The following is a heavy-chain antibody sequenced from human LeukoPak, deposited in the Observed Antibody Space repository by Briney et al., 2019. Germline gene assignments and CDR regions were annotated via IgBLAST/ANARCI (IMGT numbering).Heavy chain of an antibody. J-gene: IGHJ3*01. CDR3: ARVPRPCGASTSCQGAFDV. D-gene: IGHD2-2*01. CDR1: GFTFSNYA. Sequence: GGSLRLSCAASGFTFSNYAMSWVRQAPGKGREYVSTISYIGGSATYADSVKGRFTISRDNSKNTLYLQVGSLRDEDMAVYYCARVPRPCGASTSCQGAFDVWGQGTMVTVSS. V-gene: IGHV3-64*02. CDR2: ISYIGGSA.